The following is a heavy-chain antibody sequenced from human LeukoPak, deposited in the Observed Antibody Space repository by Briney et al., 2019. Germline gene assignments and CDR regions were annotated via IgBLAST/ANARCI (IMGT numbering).Heavy chain of an antibody. Sequence: SETLSLTCAVSGGSVSSYSWSWIRQPPGKGLEWIGYISYTGSTNYSPSLKSRVTISADTSKNQFSLKLSSVTAADTAVYYCARAVGYCSTTTCSYYYYMDVWGKGTTVTVSS. CDR3: ARAVGYCSTTTCSYYYYMDV. CDR1: GGSVSSYS. CDR2: ISYTGST. J-gene: IGHJ6*03. V-gene: IGHV4-59*02. D-gene: IGHD2-2*03.